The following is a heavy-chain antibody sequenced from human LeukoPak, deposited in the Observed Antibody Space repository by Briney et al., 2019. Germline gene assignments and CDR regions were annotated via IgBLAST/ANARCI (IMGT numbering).Heavy chain of an antibody. CDR1: GYTLTELS. CDR2: FDPEDGET. V-gene: IGHV1-24*01. D-gene: IGHD2-2*01. J-gene: IGHJ6*02. CDR3: ATPSVVVPAAMFYYYGMDV. Sequence: ASVKVSCTVSGYTLTELSMHWVRQAPGKGLEWMGGFDPEDGETIYAQKFQGRVTMTEDTSTDTAYMELSSLRSEDTAVYYCATPSVVVPAAMFYYYGMDVWGQGTTVTVSS.